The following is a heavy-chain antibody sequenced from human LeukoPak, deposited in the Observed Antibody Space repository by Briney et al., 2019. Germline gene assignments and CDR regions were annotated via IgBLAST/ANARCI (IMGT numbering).Heavy chain of an antibody. CDR1: GFTFSSYG. D-gene: IGHD1-1*01. Sequence: PGGSLRLSCAASGFTFSSYGMHWVRQAPGKGLEWVAIISYDGSNKYYADSVKGRFTISRDNSKNTLYLQVNSLRAEDTAVYYCARDPDDVRYTSRSLIAWGQGTLVTVSS. V-gene: IGHV3-30*03. CDR2: ISYDGSNK. J-gene: IGHJ4*02. CDR3: ARDPDDVRYTSRSLIA.